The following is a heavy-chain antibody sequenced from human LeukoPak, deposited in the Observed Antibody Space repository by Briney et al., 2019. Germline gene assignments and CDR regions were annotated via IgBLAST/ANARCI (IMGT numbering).Heavy chain of an antibody. CDR2: INHSGST. D-gene: IGHD2-15*01. Sequence: SETLSLTCAVYGGSFSGFYWSWIRQPPGKGLEWIGEINHSGSTNYNPSLKSRVTISVDTSKNQFSLNLRFVTAADTAVYYCARGYCSGGNCYKGPFDYWGQGTLVSVSS. CDR1: GGSFSGFY. V-gene: IGHV4-34*01. CDR3: ARGYCSGGNCYKGPFDY. J-gene: IGHJ4*02.